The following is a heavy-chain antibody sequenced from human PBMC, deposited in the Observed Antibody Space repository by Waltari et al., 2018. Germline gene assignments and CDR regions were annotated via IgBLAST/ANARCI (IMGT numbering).Heavy chain of an antibody. Sequence: QLHLQESGPGLVKPSETLSLTCSVSGGSITSNRHYWGWIRQPPGKGPEWTGTISYSGATYNTPSLKGRVTISVDTSKNQYSLKLTSVTAADTAVYYCATYIGASIGTAAFDVWGQGTMVTVSS. CDR2: ISYSGAT. D-gene: IGHD5-12*01. CDR1: GGSITSNRHY. CDR3: ATYIGASIGTAAFDV. V-gene: IGHV4-39*01. J-gene: IGHJ3*01.